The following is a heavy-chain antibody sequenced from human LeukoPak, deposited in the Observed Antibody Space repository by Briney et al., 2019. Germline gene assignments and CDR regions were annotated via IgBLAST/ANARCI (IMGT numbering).Heavy chain of an antibody. CDR3: ARGGPNSGVMTRKYYYYMDV. CDR1: GYSISSGYY. J-gene: IGHJ6*03. D-gene: IGHD3-16*01. Sequence: SETLSLTCTVSGYSISSGYYWGWIRQPPGKGLEWIGSIYHSGSTYYNPSLKSRVTISVDTSKNQFSLKLSSVTAADTAVYYCARGGPNSGVMTRKYYYYMDVWGKGTTVTISS. V-gene: IGHV4-38-2*02. CDR2: IYHSGST.